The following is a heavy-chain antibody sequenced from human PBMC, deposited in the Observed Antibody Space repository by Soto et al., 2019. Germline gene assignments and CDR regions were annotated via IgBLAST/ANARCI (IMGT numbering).Heavy chain of an antibody. D-gene: IGHD1-1*01. V-gene: IGHV3-23*01. CDR2: ISGSGGST. CDR3: AKDRPLRLERRGDWFDP. J-gene: IGHJ5*02. CDR1: GFTFSSYA. Sequence: EVQLLESGGGLVQPGGSLRLSCAASGFTFSSYAMSWVRQAPGKGLEWVSAISGSGGSTYYADSVKGRFTISRDNSKNTLYLQMNSLRAEDTAVYYCAKDRPLRLERRGDWFDPWGQGTLVTVSS.